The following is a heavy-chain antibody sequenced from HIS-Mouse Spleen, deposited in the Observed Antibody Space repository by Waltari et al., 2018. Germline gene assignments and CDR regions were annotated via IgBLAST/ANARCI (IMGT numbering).Heavy chain of an antibody. CDR2: IKQDGSEK. V-gene: IGHV3-7*01. CDR1: GLTFRSCW. Sequence: EVQLVESGGGLVQPGGSLRLSCAASGLTFRSCWMSWVRQAPGKGLEWVANIKQDGSEKYYVDFVKGRFTISRDNAKNSLYLQMNSLRAEDTAVYYCAREIRAFDYWGQGTLVTVSS. CDR3: AREIRAFDY. J-gene: IGHJ4*02.